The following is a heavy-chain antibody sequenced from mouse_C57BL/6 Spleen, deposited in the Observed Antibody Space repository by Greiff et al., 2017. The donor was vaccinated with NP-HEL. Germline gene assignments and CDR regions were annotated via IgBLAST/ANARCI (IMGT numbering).Heavy chain of an antibody. J-gene: IGHJ1*03. V-gene: IGHV14-1*01. Sequence: EVQLQQSGAELVRPGASVKLSCTASGFNIKDYYMHWVKQRPEQGLEWIGRIDPEDGDTEYAPKFQGKATMTADTSSNTAYLQLSSLTSEDTAVYYCTPRRGFYYYGSSYVEYFDVWGTGTTVTVSS. D-gene: IGHD1-1*01. CDR2: IDPEDGDT. CDR1: GFNIKDYY. CDR3: TPRRGFYYYGSSYVEYFDV.